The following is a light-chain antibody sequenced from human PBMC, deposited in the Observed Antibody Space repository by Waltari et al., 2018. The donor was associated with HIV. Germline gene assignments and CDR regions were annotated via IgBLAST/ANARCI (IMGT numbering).Light chain of an antibody. CDR3: MQALQTPRA. Sequence: DIVMTQSPLSLPVTPVEPASISCRSSQSLLHSNGYNYLDWYLQKPGQSPPLLIYLGSNRASGVPDRFSGSGSGTDFTLKISRVGAEDVRVYYCMQALQTPRAFGQGTKVEIK. V-gene: IGKV2-28*01. CDR2: LGS. J-gene: IGKJ1*01. CDR1: QSLLHSNGYNY.